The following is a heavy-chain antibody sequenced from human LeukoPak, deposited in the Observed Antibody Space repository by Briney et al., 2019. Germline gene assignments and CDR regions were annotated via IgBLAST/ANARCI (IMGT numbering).Heavy chain of an antibody. CDR2: ISAYNGRT. CDR3: ARGGTYYPCIDY. CDR1: GYTFTSSY. D-gene: IGHD1-26*01. Sequence: ASVKVSCTASGYTFTSSYINWVRQAPGQRLEWMGWISAYNGRTNYAQKFQGRVTMTTDSSTSTAYMDLTSLRSDDTAVYYCARGGTYYPCIDYWGQGTLVTVSS. V-gene: IGHV1-18*01. J-gene: IGHJ4*02.